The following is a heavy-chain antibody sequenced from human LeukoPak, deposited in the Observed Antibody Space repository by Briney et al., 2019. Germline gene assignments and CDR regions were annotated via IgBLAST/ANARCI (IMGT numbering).Heavy chain of an antibody. J-gene: IGHJ3*02. V-gene: IGHV3-43*02. D-gene: IGHD3-22*01. Sequence: GGSLRLSCAASGFTFYDYAMHWVRHAPGKGLEWVSLISGDGGSTYYADAVKGRFTISRDNSKNSLYLQMNSLRTEDTALYYCAKDSRYYDSSGYYWGASDIWGQGTMVTVSS. CDR1: GFTFYDYA. CDR3: AKDSRYYDSSGYYWGASDI. CDR2: ISGDGGST.